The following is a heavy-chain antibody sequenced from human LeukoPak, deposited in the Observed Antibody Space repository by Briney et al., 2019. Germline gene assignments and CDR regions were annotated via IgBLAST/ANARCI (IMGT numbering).Heavy chain of an antibody. J-gene: IGHJ4*02. CDR1: GGSISSYY. D-gene: IGHD3-10*01. V-gene: IGHV4-4*07. CDR3: ARQVLWFGELLEYYFDY. CDR2: IYTSGST. Sequence: PSETLSLTCTVSGGSISSYYWSWIRQPAGKGLEWIGRIYTSGSTNYNPSLKSRVTMSVDTSKNQFSLKLSSVTAADTAVYYCARQVLWFGELLEYYFDYWGQGTLVTVSS.